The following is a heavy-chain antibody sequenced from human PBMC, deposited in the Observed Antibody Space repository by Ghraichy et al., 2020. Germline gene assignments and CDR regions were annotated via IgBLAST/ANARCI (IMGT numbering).Heavy chain of an antibody. CDR3: ARECLGGPGNSAADS. CDR2: IGHDGRGE. Sequence: GESLNISCAASGFTFRSCLMHWVRQAAGTGLEWVAVIGHDGRGEYYADSVKGRFTISRDNSKNTLYLQMNNLRVDDTAVYYCARECLGGPGNSAADSWGQGTLVTVSS. D-gene: IGHD1-26*01. CDR1: GFTFRSCL. V-gene: IGHV3-33*01. J-gene: IGHJ4*02.